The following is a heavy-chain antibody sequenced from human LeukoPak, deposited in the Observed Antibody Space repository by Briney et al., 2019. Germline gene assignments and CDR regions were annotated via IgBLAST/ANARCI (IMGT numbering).Heavy chain of an antibody. V-gene: IGHV1-18*01. Sequence: ASVKVSCKASGYTFTSYGISWVRQAPGQGLEWMGWISTYNGNTNYAQKLQGRVTMTTDTSTSTAYMELRSLRSDDTAVYYCAGDRSVGGWSSPEPVFKHWGQGTLVTVSS. CDR3: AGDRSVGGWSSPEPVFKH. D-gene: IGHD6-19*01. CDR2: ISTYNGNT. CDR1: GYTFTSYG. J-gene: IGHJ1*01.